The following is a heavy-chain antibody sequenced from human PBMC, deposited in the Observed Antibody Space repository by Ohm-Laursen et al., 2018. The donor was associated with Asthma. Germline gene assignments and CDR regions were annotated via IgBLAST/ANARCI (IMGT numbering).Heavy chain of an antibody. CDR2: VWFDGTTH. Sequence: SLRLSCAASGFTFSSYDMHWVRQAPGKGPEWVAMVWFDGTTHYHSDSVKGRFTISRDNSKNELYLEMDSLSGADTAVYYCARGIPYYYDTSGSAGGAFDVWGQGAMVTVSS. CDR3: ARGIPYYYDTSGSAGGAFDV. CDR1: GFTFSSYD. J-gene: IGHJ3*01. D-gene: IGHD3-22*01. V-gene: IGHV3-33*08.